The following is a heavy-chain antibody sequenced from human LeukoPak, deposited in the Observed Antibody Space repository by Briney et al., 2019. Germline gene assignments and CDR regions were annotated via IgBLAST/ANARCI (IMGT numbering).Heavy chain of an antibody. D-gene: IGHD2-2*01. Sequence: PSETLSLTCTVSGYSISSGYYWGWIRPPPGKGLEWIGSIYHSGSTYYNRSLKSRVTISVDTSKNQFSLKLSSVTAADTAVYYCARQSSSGHMDVWGKGTTVTVSS. J-gene: IGHJ6*03. CDR2: IYHSGST. CDR1: GYSISSGYY. CDR3: ARQSSSGHMDV. V-gene: IGHV4-38-2*02.